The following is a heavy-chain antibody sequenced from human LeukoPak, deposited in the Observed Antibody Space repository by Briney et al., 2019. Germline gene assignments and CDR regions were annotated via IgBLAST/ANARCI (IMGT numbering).Heavy chain of an antibody. Sequence: SKTLSLTCTVSGGSISSYYWSWIRQPPGKGLEWIGYIYYSGSTNYNPSLKSRVTISVDTSKNQFSLKLSSVTAADTAVYYCAREISKYGGNSALDYWGQGTLVTVSS. V-gene: IGHV4-59*01. D-gene: IGHD4-23*01. CDR1: GGSISSYY. CDR3: AREISKYGGNSALDY. J-gene: IGHJ4*02. CDR2: IYYSGST.